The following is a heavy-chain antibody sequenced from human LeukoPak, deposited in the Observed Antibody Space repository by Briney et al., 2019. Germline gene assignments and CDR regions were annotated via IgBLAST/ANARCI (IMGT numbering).Heavy chain of an antibody. V-gene: IGHV3-23*01. J-gene: IGHJ4*02. D-gene: IGHD3-3*01. Sequence: TGGSLRLSCAASGFTFSSYAMSWVRQAPGKGLEWVSAISGSGGSTYYADSVKGRFTISRDNSKNTLYLQMNSLRAEDTAVYYCAKVPNDFRSGYYTEGYFDYWGQGTLVTVSS. CDR3: AKVPNDFRSGYYTEGYFDY. CDR2: ISGSGGST. CDR1: GFTFSSYA.